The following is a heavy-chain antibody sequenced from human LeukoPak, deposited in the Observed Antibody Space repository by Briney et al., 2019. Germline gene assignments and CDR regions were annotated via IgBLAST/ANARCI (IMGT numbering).Heavy chain of an antibody. CDR2: IYYSGST. Sequence: SETLSLTCTVSGGSISNYYWSWIRQPPGKGLEWIAYIYYSGSTNYNPSLKSRVTIAVDTSKNQFSLKLNSVTAADTAVFYCARPIVGATGVVDYWGQGTLVTVSS. D-gene: IGHD1-26*01. CDR1: GGSISNYY. CDR3: ARPIVGATGVVDY. V-gene: IGHV4-59*08. J-gene: IGHJ4*02.